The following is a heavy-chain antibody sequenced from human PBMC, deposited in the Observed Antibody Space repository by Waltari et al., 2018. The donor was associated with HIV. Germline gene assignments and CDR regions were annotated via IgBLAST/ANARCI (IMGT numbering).Heavy chain of an antibody. D-gene: IGHD1-20*01. V-gene: IGHV3-30*01. CDR1: GFTFSSYD. J-gene: IGHJ4*02. CDR2: MSYDGRHI. Sequence: QVQLVDSGGGVVQPGRSLRLSCAASGFTFSSYDLHWVRKAPGKGLVWVAGMSYDGRHIFYADSARGRFTIARDNSKNTLYLQMNSLTPADTAVYYCATAYNWNIRSPGFCDFWGQGTLVTVSS. CDR3: ATAYNWNIRSPGFCDF.